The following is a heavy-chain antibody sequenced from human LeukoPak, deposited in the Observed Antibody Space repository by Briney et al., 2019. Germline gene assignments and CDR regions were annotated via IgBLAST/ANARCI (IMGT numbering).Heavy chain of an antibody. CDR1: GFTFSSYW. CDR3: ARIPTRAKNYYYYYMDV. J-gene: IGHJ6*03. V-gene: IGHV3-74*01. CDR2: INTDGSST. Sequence: GGSLRLPCAASGFTFSSYWMHWVRQAPGKGLVWVPRINTDGSSTSYADSVKGRFTISRDNAKNTLYLQMNSLRAEDTAVYYCARIPTRAKNYYYYYMDVWGKGTTVTVSS.